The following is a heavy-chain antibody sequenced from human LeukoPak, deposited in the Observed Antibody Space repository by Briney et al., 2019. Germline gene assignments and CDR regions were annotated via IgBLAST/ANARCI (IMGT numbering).Heavy chain of an antibody. CDR3: ARHVDTATDYFDY. CDR1: GGSISSSSYY. J-gene: IGHJ4*02. CDR2: IYYSWSS. Sequence: SETLSLTCTVSGGSISSSSYYWGWIRQPPGKGLEWIGSIYYSWSSYYNPSLKSRVTISVHTSKNQFSLKLSSVTAADTAVYYCARHVDTATDYFDYWGQGTLVTVSS. V-gene: IGHV4-39*01. D-gene: IGHD5-18*01.